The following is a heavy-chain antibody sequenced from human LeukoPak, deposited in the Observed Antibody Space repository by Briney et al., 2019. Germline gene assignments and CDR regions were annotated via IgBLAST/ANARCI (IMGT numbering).Heavy chain of an antibody. V-gene: IGHV4-59*01. Sequence: SETLSLTCTVSGGSISSYYWSWIRQPPGKGLEWLGYIYYSGSTNYNPSLKSRVTISVDTSKNQFSLKLSSVTAADTAVYYCARGDSGYDSPYYYYMDVWGKGTTVTVSS. CDR3: ARGDSGYDSPYYYYMDV. CDR2: IYYSGST. D-gene: IGHD5-12*01. CDR1: GGSISSYY. J-gene: IGHJ6*03.